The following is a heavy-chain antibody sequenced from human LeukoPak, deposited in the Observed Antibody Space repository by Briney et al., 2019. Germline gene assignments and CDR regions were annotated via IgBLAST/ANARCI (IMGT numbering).Heavy chain of an antibody. CDR2: ISGSGGST. Sequence: GGTLRLSSAASGFTFSRNGMSWVRQAPGKGLEWVSAISGSGGSTYYADSVKGRFTISRDNSKNTLYLQMNSLRAEDTAVYYCARENYDILTGYYYFDYWGQGTLVTVSS. CDR1: GFTFSRNG. CDR3: ARENYDILTGYYYFDY. J-gene: IGHJ4*02. V-gene: IGHV3-23*01. D-gene: IGHD3-9*01.